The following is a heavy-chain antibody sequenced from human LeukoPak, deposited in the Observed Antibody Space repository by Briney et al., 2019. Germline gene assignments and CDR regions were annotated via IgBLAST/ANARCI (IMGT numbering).Heavy chain of an antibody. V-gene: IGHV3-72*01. Sequence: GGSLRLSCAASGFTFSDHYMDWVRQAPGKGLEWVGRTRNKANSYSTEYAASVKGRFTISRDASKNSLFLQMNSLRAEDTAVYYCARDVDIVAIFHFDYWGQGTLVTVSS. CDR3: ARDVDIVAIFHFDY. CDR2: TRNKANSYST. D-gene: IGHD5-12*01. J-gene: IGHJ4*02. CDR1: GFTFSDHY.